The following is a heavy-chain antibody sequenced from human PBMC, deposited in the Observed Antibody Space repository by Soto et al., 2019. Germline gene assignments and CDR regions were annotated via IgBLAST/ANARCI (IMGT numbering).Heavy chain of an antibody. CDR1: GYTFSSYD. Sequence: QVQLVQSGAEVKKPGASVKVSCKASGYTFSSYDINWVRQATGQGLEWMGWMNPNSGKTGYAQKFQGRVTMTRNTSISTAYMELRSLSSEDTAVYYCARSVPSRDIVDPWGQGTLVAVSS. J-gene: IGHJ5*02. CDR2: MNPNSGKT. D-gene: IGHD5-12*01. CDR3: ARSVPSRDIVDP. V-gene: IGHV1-8*01.